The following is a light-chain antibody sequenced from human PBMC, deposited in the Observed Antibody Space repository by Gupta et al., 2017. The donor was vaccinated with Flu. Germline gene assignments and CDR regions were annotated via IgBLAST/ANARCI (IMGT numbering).Light chain of an antibody. Sequence: PTTLWVAPGERVTRSCRASQSVSSNLASYQQKPGQAPRLLIHGASTRAPNIPAKFSGSGSRTEFTLTISSLQPEDFAVYYCQQDSSWPLTFGCGTKVEIK. CDR2: GAS. CDR1: QSVSSN. CDR3: QQDSSWPLT. V-gene: IGKV3-15*01. J-gene: IGKJ4*01.